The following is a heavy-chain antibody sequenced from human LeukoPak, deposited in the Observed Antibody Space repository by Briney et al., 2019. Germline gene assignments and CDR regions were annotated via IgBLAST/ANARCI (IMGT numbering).Heavy chain of an antibody. J-gene: IGHJ4*02. CDR3: ARDPAPTPPTGEIRNYYFDY. CDR2: INPSGGST. Sequence: GASVKVSCKASGYTFTSYYMHWVRQAPGQGLEWMGIINPSGGSTSYAQKFQGRVTMTRDTSTSTVYMELSSLRSEDTAVYYCARDPAPTPPTGEIRNYYFDYWGQGTLVTVSS. V-gene: IGHV1-46*01. CDR1: GYTFTSYY. D-gene: IGHD7-27*01.